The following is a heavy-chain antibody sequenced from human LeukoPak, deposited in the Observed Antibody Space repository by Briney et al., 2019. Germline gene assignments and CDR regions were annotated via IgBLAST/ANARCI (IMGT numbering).Heavy chain of an antibody. Sequence: GGPVRLSCAASGFTFSTYSMSWVRQAPGKRLDWVSAISGSGTNTYYTDSVKGRFTISRDISKNTLFLQMNSLRAEDTAVYYCAKPLSAASGTDFHYWGQGNPVSLSS. CDR1: GFTFSTYS. J-gene: IGHJ4*02. CDR3: AKPLSAASGTDFHY. CDR2: ISGSGTNT. D-gene: IGHD6-13*01. V-gene: IGHV3-23*01.